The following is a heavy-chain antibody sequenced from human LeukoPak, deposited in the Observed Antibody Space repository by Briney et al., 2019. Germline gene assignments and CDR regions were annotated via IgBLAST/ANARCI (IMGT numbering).Heavy chain of an antibody. CDR1: GFTFIYT. CDR2: ISNDGGYN. J-gene: IGHJ4*02. Sequence: GGSLRLSCAASGFTFIYTMHWFRQAPGKGLEWVAVISNDGGYNNYADSVRGRFTISRDNSKNTVYLQMNSLRSEDTAVYYCARERASCYYDYWGQGTLVTVSS. CDR3: ARERASCYYDY. V-gene: IGHV3-30*04. D-gene: IGHD2-2*01.